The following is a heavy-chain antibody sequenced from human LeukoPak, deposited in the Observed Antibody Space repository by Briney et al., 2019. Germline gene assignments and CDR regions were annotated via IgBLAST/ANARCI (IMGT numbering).Heavy chain of an antibody. V-gene: IGHV4-34*01. CDR3: ARGPNYWYFDL. CDR2: INHSGST. Sequence: SETLSLTCAVYAGSFSGYYWSWIRQPPGKGLEWIGEINHSGSTNYNPSLKSRVTISVDTSKNQFSLKLSSVTAADTAVYYCARGPNYWYFDLWGRGTLVTVSS. J-gene: IGHJ2*01. CDR1: AGSFSGYY.